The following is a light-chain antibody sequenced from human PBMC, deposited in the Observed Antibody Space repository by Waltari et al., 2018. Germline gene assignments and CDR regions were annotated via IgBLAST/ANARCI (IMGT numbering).Light chain of an antibody. V-gene: IGKV1-5*03. Sequence: DIQLTPSPSTLSASVGARVTITCRASQTITTSLAWYQQKPGSAPKFLIHKVSSLQSGVPSRFSGSGFGTEFTLTINSLQPDDFATYYCQQYESYSFTFGQGTKLEMK. CDR2: KVS. CDR1: QTITTS. J-gene: IGKJ2*01. CDR3: QQYESYSFT.